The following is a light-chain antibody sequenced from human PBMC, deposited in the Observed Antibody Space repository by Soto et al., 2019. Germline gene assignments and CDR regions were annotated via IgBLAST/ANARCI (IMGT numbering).Light chain of an antibody. CDR3: QQYNKRPRK. CDR2: GAS. J-gene: IGKJ1*01. Sequence: ETAMRHPPASLSLSTMVTGTLSFRASEGVGSSLAWYQQKPGQAHRVLIYGASTTAPGTPARFSGSGSGTEFTLTISSLQSEDFAVYYCQQYNKRPRKFGQGTKVDI. CDR1: EGVGSS. V-gene: IGKV3-15*01.